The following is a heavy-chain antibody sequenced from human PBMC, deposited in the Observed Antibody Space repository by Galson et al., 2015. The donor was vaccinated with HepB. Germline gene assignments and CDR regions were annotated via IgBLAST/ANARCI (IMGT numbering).Heavy chain of an antibody. D-gene: IGHD5-18*01. CDR2: TSYDGSNE. CDR3: ARDDEYSYGSTVDY. V-gene: IGHV3-30*04. CDR1: GFTFSNYA. J-gene: IGHJ4*02. Sequence: SLRLSCAASGFTFSNYAMHWVRQAPGKGLEWVAVTSYDGSNEYYADSVRGRFTISRDNSKNTLFLQMNSLRGEDTALYYCARDDEYSYGSTVDYWGQGTLVTVSS.